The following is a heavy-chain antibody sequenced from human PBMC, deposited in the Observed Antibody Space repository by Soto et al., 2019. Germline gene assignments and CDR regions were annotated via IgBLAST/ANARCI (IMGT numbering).Heavy chain of an antibody. V-gene: IGHV3-23*01. CDR2: ISGSGGST. J-gene: IGHJ6*02. CDR1: GFTFSSYA. CDR3: AKDGAAAGPYYYYGMDV. Sequence: GGSLRLSCAASGFTFSSYAMSWVRQAPGKGLEWVSAISGSGGSTYYADSVKGRFTISRGNSKNTLYLQMNSLRAEDTAVYYCAKDGAAAGPYYYYGMDVWGQGTTVTVSS. D-gene: IGHD6-13*01.